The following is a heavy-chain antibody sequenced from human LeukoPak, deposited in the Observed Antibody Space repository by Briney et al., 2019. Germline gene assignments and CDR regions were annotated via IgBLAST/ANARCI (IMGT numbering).Heavy chain of an antibody. CDR3: AKGRGYDYYYMDV. V-gene: IGHV3-21*04. Sequence: GGSLRLSCAASGFTFSSYSMNWVRQAPGKGLEWVSSISSSSSYIYYADSVKGRFTISRDNAKNSLYLQMNSLRAEDTAVYYCAKGRGYDYYYMDVWGKGTTVTISS. CDR2: ISSSSSYI. J-gene: IGHJ6*03. CDR1: GFTFSSYS.